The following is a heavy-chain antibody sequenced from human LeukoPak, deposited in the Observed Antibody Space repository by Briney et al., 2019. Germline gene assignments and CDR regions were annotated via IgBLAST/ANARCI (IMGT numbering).Heavy chain of an antibody. D-gene: IGHD2-15*01. CDR1: GFTFSSYG. Sequence: GRSLRLSCAASGFTFSSYGMHWVRRAPGKGLEWVAGISYDGSNKDYADSVKGRFTISRDNSKNTLYLQMNSLRAEDTAMYYCVGYCSGGSCFPGWGWGQGTLVTVSS. CDR2: ISYDGSNK. V-gene: IGHV3-30*03. CDR3: VGYCSGGSCFPGWG. J-gene: IGHJ4*02.